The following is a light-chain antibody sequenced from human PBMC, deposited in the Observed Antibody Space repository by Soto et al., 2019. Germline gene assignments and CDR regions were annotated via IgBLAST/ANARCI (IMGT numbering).Light chain of an antibody. CDR1: QDISNY. CDR3: HQYDKLPPT. V-gene: IGKV1-33*01. J-gene: IGKJ5*01. CDR2: DAS. Sequence: DIQMTQSPSSLSASVGDRVTITCQASQDISNYLNWYQQKPGKAPKLLIYDASNLETGVPSRFSGSGSVTDFTITISSLQHEDFGAYYCHQYDKLPPTVGQGTRLEIK.